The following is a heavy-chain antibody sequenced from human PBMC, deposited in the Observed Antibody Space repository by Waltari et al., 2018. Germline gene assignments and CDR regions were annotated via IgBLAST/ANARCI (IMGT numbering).Heavy chain of an antibody. D-gene: IGHD3-16*02. Sequence: EVQLLESGGGWVQPGGSLRLSCAASGFTFSSFSSMSTIYYADSVKGRFTISRDNAKNSLYLQMNSLRDEDTAVYYCARESSYDYVWGSYRGHFDYWGQGTLVTVSS. CDR2: SSMSTI. V-gene: IGHV3-48*02. CDR3: ARESSYDYVWGSYRGHFDY. CDR1: GFTFSS. J-gene: IGHJ4*02.